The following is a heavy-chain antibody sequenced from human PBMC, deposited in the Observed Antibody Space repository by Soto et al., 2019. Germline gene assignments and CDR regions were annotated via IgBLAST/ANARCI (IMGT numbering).Heavy chain of an antibody. J-gene: IGHJ4*02. CDR1: GFTFSSYS. V-gene: IGHV3-21*01. D-gene: IGHD3-22*01. CDR3: ARDIDYYDSSGYYRDY. Sequence: GGSLRLSCAASGFTFSSYSMNWVRQAPRKGLEWVSSISSSSSYIYYADSVKGRFTISRDNAKNSLYLQMNSLRAEDTAVYYCARDIDYYDSSGYYRDYWGQGTLVTVSS. CDR2: ISSSSSYI.